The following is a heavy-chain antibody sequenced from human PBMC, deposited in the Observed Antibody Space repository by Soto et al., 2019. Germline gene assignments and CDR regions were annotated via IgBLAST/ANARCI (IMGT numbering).Heavy chain of an antibody. CDR3: ASSIAARLGPSNIDY. V-gene: IGHV1-69*12. D-gene: IGHD6-6*01. CDR1: GGTFSSYA. CDR2: IIPIFGTA. J-gene: IGHJ4*02. Sequence: QVQLVQSGAEVKKPGSSVKVSCKASGGTFSSYAISWVRQAPGQGLEWMGGIIPIFGTANYAQKFQGRVTIPADLSMXTAYMELSSLRSEDTAVYYCASSIAARLGPSNIDYWGQGTLVTVSS.